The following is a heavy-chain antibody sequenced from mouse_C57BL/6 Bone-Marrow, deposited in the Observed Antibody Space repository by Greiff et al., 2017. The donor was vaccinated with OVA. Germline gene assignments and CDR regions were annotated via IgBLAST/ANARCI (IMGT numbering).Heavy chain of an antibody. CDR3: ARPSYGNFYFDY. CDR1: GFTFSSYG. V-gene: IGHV5-6*01. CDR2: ISSGGSYT. J-gene: IGHJ2*01. D-gene: IGHD2-10*01. Sequence: EVQLVESGGDLVKPGGSLKLSCAASGFTFSSYGMSWVRQTPDKRLEWVATISSGGSYTYYPDSVKGRFTISRDNAKNTLYLQMSSLKSEDTAMYYCARPSYGNFYFDYWGQGTTRTVSS.